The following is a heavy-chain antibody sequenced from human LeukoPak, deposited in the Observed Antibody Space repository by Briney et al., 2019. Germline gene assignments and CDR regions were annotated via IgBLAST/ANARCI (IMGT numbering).Heavy chain of an antibody. CDR1: GFTVSSNY. CDR2: IYSGGST. V-gene: IGHV3-66*02. Sequence: GGSLRLSCAASGFTVSSNYMSWVRQAPGKGLEWVSVIYSGGSTYYADSVKGRFTISRDNSKNTLYLQVNSLRAEDTAVYYCARARPGGYGFYDYWGQGTLVTVSS. J-gene: IGHJ4*02. D-gene: IGHD5-18*01. CDR3: ARARPGGYGFYDY.